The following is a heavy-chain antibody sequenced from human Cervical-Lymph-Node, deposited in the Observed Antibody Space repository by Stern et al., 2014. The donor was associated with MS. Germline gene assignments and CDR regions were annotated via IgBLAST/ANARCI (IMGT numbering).Heavy chain of an antibody. Sequence: ESGPALVKPTQTLTLTCTFSGFSLSTSGMCVSWIRQPPGKALEXLALIDWDDDKYYSTSLKTRLTISKDTSKNQVVLTMTNMDPVDTATYYCARTTGYNWNSWFDYWGQGTLVTVSS. CDR2: IDWDDDK. J-gene: IGHJ4*02. CDR1: GFSLSTSGMC. CDR3: ARTTGYNWNSWFDY. D-gene: IGHD1-7*01. V-gene: IGHV2-70*01.